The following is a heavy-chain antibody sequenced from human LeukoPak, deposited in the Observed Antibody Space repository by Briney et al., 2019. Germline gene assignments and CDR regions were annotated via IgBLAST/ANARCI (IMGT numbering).Heavy chain of an antibody. J-gene: IGHJ4*02. CDR1: GFTFSSYW. CDR2: IKQDGSAR. Sequence: GGSLRLSCAASGFTFSSYWMNWVRQAPGKGLEWVANIKQDGSARYYVDSVKGRFTISRDNAKFSLFLQMNSLRAEDTAIYYCATDRKAGTWDPRFNYWGQGTLVTVSS. D-gene: IGHD1-7*01. CDR3: ATDRKAGTWDPRFNY. V-gene: IGHV3-7*01.